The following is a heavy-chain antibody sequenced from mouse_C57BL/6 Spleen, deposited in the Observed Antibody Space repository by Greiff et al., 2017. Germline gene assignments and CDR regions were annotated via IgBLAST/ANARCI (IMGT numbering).Heavy chain of an antibody. D-gene: IGHD3-3*01. Sequence: EVQLQQSGPVLVKPGASVKLSCTASGFKFTDYYLHWVKQSHVQSLEWIGVINPYNGGTSYHPKFKGKATLTVDKSSSTAYMELNSLSSEDAAVYYCARTEGTESLDYWGQGTTLTVSS. CDR1: GFKFTDYY. CDR2: INPYNGGT. CDR3: ARTEGTESLDY. J-gene: IGHJ2*01. V-gene: IGHV1-19*01.